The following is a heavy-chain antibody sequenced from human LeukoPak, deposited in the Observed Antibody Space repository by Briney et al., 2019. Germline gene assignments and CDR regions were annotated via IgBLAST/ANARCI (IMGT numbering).Heavy chain of an antibody. CDR2: ISSSSSYI. J-gene: IGHJ4*02. D-gene: IGHD3-22*01. V-gene: IGHV3-21*01. CDR1: GFTSSSYS. CDR3: AREGTYYYDSSGYYPPDFDY. Sequence: PGGSLRLSCAASGFTSSSYSMNWVRQAPGKGLEWVSSISSSSSYIYYADSVKGRFTISRDNAKNSLYLQMNSLRAEDTAVYYCAREGTYYYDSSGYYPPDFDYWGQGTLVTVSS.